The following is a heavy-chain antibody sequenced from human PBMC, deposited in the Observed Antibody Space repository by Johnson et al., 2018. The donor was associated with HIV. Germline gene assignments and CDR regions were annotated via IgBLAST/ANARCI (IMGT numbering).Heavy chain of an antibody. Sequence: EVQLVESGGGVVQPGGSLRLSCAASGFTFDDYGMSWVRQAPGKGLEWVSGLTWTGGRTGYAYSVQGRFTFSRDNAQNSLYLQMNSLRAEDTALYYCARDWAAVGRVGGMDAFDIWGQGTMVTVSS. CDR3: ARDWAAVGRVGGMDAFDI. J-gene: IGHJ3*02. CDR1: GFTFDDYG. D-gene: IGHD6-13*01. V-gene: IGHV3-20*04. CDR2: LTWTGGRT.